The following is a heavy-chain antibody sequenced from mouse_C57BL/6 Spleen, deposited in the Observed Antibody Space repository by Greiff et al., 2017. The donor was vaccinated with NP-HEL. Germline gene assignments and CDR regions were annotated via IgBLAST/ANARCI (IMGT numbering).Heavy chain of an antibody. V-gene: IGHV1-81*01. D-gene: IGHD1-1*01. CDR1: GYTFTSYG. Sequence: QVQLQQSGAELARPGASVKLSCKASGYTFTSYGISWVKQRTGQGLEWIGEIYPRSGNTYYNEKFKGKATLTVDKSSSTAYMQLSSLTSEDSAVYYCARPDYYGSSGYAMDYWGQGTSVTVSS. CDR2: IYPRSGNT. CDR3: ARPDYYGSSGYAMDY. J-gene: IGHJ4*01.